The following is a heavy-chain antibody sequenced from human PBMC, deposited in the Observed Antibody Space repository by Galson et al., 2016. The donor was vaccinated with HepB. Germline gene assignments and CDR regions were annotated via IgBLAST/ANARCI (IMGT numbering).Heavy chain of an antibody. V-gene: IGHV1-69*13. J-gene: IGHJ6*03. D-gene: IGHD5-18*01. CDR1: GGTFSTYA. CDR3: ARDRDSDIYDYYYMDV. Sequence: SVKVSCKASGGTFSTYAITWVRQAPGQGLEWMGGIIPIFGTTIYAQKFQGRVTITADESTGTAYMELSRLRSEDTAVYYCARDRDSDIYDYYYMDVWGTGTTVTVSS. CDR2: IIPIFGTT.